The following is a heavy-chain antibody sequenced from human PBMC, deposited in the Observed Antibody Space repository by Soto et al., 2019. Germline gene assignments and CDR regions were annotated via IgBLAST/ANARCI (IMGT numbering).Heavy chain of an antibody. V-gene: IGHV5-51*01. CDR2: IYPGDSDT. D-gene: IGHD3-16*01. J-gene: IGHJ6*02. Sequence: PGESLKISLNDSGYCFTSYWISWVRQMPGKGLEWMGIIYPGDSDTRYSPSFQGQVTISADKSISTAYLQWSSLKASDTAMYYCARRVGGGYYYYYYGMDVWGQGTTVTVSS. CDR1: GYCFTSYW. CDR3: ARRVGGGYYYYYYGMDV.